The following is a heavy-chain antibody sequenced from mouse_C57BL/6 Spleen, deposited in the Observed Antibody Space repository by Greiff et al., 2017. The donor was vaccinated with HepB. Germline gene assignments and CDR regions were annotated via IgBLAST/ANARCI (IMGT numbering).Heavy chain of an antibody. CDR1: GYTFTSYW. V-gene: IGHV1-55*01. J-gene: IGHJ3*01. Sequence: QVQLKQPGAELVKPGASVKMSCKASGYTFTSYWITWVKQRPGQGLEWIGDIYPGSGSTNYNEKFKSKATLTVDTSSSTAYMQLSSLTSEDSAVYYCAREGDYYGSSYVFAYWGQGTLVTVSA. CDR2: IYPGSGST. CDR3: AREGDYYGSSYVFAY. D-gene: IGHD1-1*01.